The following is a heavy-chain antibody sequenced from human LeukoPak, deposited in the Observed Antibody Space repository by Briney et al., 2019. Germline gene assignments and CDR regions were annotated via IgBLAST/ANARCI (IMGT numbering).Heavy chain of an antibody. Sequence: GRSLRLSCAASGFTFSSYAMHWVRQAPGKGLEWVAVISYDRSNKYYADSVKGRFTISRDNSKNTLYLQMNSLRAEDTAVYYCARDNRRYCSSTSCYNWFGPWCQGTLVTVSS. CDR3: ARDNRRYCSSTSCYNWFGP. CDR2: ISYDRSNK. V-gene: IGHV3-30-3*01. D-gene: IGHD2-2*01. J-gene: IGHJ5*02. CDR1: GFTFSSYA.